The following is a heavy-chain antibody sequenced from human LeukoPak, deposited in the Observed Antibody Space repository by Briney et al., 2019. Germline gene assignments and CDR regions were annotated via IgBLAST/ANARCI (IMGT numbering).Heavy chain of an antibody. D-gene: IGHD6-13*01. CDR1: GFTFSSYA. CDR3: AKILSSWYYFDY. Sequence: PGGSLRLSCAASGFTFSSYAMSWVRQAPGKGPEWVSAISGSGGSTYYADSVKGRFTISRDNSKNTLYLQMNSLRAEDTAVYYCAKILSSWYYFDYWGQGTLVTVSS. V-gene: IGHV3-23*01. CDR2: ISGSGGST. J-gene: IGHJ4*02.